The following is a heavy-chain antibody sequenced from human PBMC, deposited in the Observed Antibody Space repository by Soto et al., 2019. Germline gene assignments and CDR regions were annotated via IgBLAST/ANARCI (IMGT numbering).Heavy chain of an antibody. CDR3: AKYLRDGYFYNWFDP. Sequence: PGGSLRLSCAASGFTFSSYAMSWVRQAPGKGLEWVSAISGSGSSTYYADSVKGRFTISRDNSKNTLYLQMNSLRAEDTAVYYCAKYLRDGYFYNWFDPWGQGTLVTVSS. V-gene: IGHV3-23*01. D-gene: IGHD3-22*01. CDR1: GFTFSSYA. CDR2: ISGSGSST. J-gene: IGHJ5*02.